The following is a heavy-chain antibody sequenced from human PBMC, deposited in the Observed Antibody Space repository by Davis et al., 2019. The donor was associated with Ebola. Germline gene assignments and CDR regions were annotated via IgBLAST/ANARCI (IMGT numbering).Heavy chain of an antibody. Sequence: SETLSLTCTVSGGSFSGYSWNWIRQRPGKGLELIGHIFYSGSTNYNPSLESRVTISLDTSKNQFSLKVNSVTAADTAVYFCARDRHDSSAYGSWGQGTLVTVSS. V-gene: IGHV4-4*08. J-gene: IGHJ4*02. CDR3: ARDRHDSSAYGS. CDR1: GGSFSGYS. CDR2: IFYSGST. D-gene: IGHD3-22*01.